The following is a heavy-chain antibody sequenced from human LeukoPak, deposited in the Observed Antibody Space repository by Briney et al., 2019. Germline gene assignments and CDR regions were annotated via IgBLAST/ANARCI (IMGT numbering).Heavy chain of an antibody. CDR3: AKDGPLYRYFDY. Sequence: PGGSLRLSCAASGFTFSSYAMHWVRQAPGKGLEWVAVISYDGSNKYYADSVKGRFTISRDNSKNTLYLQMNSLRGEDTAVYYCAKDGPLYRYFDYWGQGTLVTVSS. CDR2: ISYDGSNK. D-gene: IGHD2/OR15-2a*01. V-gene: IGHV3-30-3*01. J-gene: IGHJ4*02. CDR1: GFTFSSYA.